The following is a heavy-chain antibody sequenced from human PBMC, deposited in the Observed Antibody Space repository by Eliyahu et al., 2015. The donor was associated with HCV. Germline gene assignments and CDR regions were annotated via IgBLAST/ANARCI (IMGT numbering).Heavy chain of an antibody. J-gene: IGHJ5*02. V-gene: IGHV4-59*01. CDR2: IHXSGST. Sequence: QVQLQESGPGLVKPSETLSLTCTXSGGSXTXXXXSWIRXPPGKGLEWIGYIHXSGSTNYNPSLKSRVTISVDTSKNQFSLNLTSVTAADTAMYYCASGGGGIAVTGTGGWFDPWGQGTLVSVSS. CDR1: GGSXTXXX. D-gene: IGHD6-19*01. CDR3: ASGGGGIAVTGTGGWFDP.